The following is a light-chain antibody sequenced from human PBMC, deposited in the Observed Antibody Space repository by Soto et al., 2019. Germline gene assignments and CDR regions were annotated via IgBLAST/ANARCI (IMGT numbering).Light chain of an antibody. Sequence: EITLTQSPGTLSLSPGESATLSCKASQSVASNNLAWYQQKPGQAPRLLFYGTFNRATGIPDRFSGSGSGTEFTLTISSLQPDDFATYYCQHYNSYSEAFGQGTKVDIK. CDR1: QSVASNN. CDR2: GTF. J-gene: IGKJ1*01. V-gene: IGKV3-20*01. CDR3: QHYNSYSEA.